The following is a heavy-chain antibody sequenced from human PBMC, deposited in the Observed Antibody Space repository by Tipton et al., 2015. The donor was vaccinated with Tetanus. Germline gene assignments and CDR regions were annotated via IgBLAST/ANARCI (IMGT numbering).Heavy chain of an antibody. J-gene: IGHJ6*03. CDR1: GYTFTRYG. D-gene: IGHD6-6*01. V-gene: IGHV1-18*01. Sequence: QSGPEVKKPGASVKVSCKASGYTFTRYGLTWVRQAPGQGPEWMGWISGYNGNTNYAPKFQGRVTMTTDTTTNTAYMELRSLRSDDTAVYYCARGRYSSSYSPPRYHYYYYLDVWGKGATVTVSS. CDR2: ISGYNGNT. CDR3: ARGRYSSSYSPPRYHYYYYLDV.